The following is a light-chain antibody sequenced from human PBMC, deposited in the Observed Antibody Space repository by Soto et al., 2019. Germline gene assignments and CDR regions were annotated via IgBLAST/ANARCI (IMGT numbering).Light chain of an antibody. Sequence: DFQMTQSPSTLSASVGDRVTDTCRASQSISSYLTWYQQRPGKPPNLLIYKASTLESGVPSRFSGNGSGTEFTLTISSLQPEDFAIYYCQQYNIYSGTFGQGTKVDIK. V-gene: IGKV1-5*03. J-gene: IGKJ1*01. CDR2: KAS. CDR1: QSISSY. CDR3: QQYNIYSGT.